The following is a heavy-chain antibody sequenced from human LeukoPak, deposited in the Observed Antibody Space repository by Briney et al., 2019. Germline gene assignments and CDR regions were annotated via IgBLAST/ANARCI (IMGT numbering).Heavy chain of an antibody. V-gene: IGHV1-18*01. Sequence: ASVKVSCKASGGTFSSYAISWVRQAPGQGLEWMGWISAYNGNTNYAQKLQGRVTMTTDTSTSTAYMELRSLRSDDTAVYYCARLGYDFWSGYPPFDYWGQGTLVTVSS. CDR1: GGTFSSYA. CDR3: ARLGYDFWSGYPPFDY. D-gene: IGHD3-3*01. J-gene: IGHJ4*02. CDR2: ISAYNGNT.